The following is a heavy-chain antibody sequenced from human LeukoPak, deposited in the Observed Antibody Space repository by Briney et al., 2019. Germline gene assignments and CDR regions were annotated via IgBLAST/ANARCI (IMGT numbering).Heavy chain of an antibody. CDR3: AKDISRLNYYYGMDV. Sequence: GRSLRLSCAASGFTFSSYGMHWVRQAPGKGLEWVAVISYDGSNKYYADSVKGRFTISRDNSKNTLYLQMNSLRAEDTAVYYCAKDISRLNYYYGMDVWGQGTTVTVSS. CDR2: ISYDGSNK. D-gene: IGHD6-25*01. V-gene: IGHV3-30*18. J-gene: IGHJ6*02. CDR1: GFTFSSYG.